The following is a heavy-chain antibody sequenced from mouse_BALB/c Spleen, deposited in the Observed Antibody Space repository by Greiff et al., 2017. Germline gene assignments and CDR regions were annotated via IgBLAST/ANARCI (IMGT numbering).Heavy chain of an antibody. J-gene: IGHJ2*01. D-gene: IGHD1-1*01. CDR3: ARGTTVVGY. CDR2: IDPANGNT. V-gene: IGHV14-3*02. Sequence: VHVKQSGAELVKPGASVKLSCTASGFNIKDTYMHWVKQRPEQGLEWIGRIDPANGNTKYDPKFQGKATITADTSSNTAYLQLSSLTSEDTAVYYCARGTTVVGYWGQGTTLRVSS. CDR1: GFNIKDTY.